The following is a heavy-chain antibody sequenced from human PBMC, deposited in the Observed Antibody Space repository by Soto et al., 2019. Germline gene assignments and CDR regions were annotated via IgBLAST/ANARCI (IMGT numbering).Heavy chain of an antibody. CDR3: AGSSGWPDGYYYYYMDV. D-gene: IGHD6-19*01. V-gene: IGHV4-59*08. CDR2: IYYSGST. J-gene: IGHJ6*03. Sequence: PSQTLSLTCTVSDGSISSYHWSWIRQPPGKGLEWIGYIYYSGSTNYNPSLKSRVTISVDTSKNQFSLKLSSVTAADTAVYYCAGSSGWPDGYYYYYMDVWGKGTTVTVSS. CDR1: DGSISSYH.